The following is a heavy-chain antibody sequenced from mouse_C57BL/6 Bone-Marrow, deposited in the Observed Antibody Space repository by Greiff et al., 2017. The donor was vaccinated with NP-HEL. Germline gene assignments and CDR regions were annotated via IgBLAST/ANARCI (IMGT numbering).Heavy chain of an antibody. V-gene: IGHV5-17*01. J-gene: IGHJ3*01. CDR3: AREGIYYYSWFAY. CDR1: GFTFSDYG. Sequence: EVKVVESGGGLVKPGGSLKLSCAASGFTFSDYGMHWVRQAPEKGLEWVAYISSGSSTIYYADTVKGRFTISRDNAKNTLFLQMTSLRSEDTAMYYCAREGIYYYSWFAYWGQGTLVTVSA. D-gene: IGHD1-1*01. CDR2: ISSGSSTI.